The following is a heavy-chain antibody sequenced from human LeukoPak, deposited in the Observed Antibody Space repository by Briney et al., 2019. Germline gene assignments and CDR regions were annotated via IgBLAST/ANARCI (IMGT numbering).Heavy chain of an antibody. D-gene: IGHD6-13*01. V-gene: IGHV4-59*08. Sequence: SETLSLTCSVSVGSISRYNWSCIRQPPGREVEGIGYIYYSGSTNYNPALKSRVTISVDTSKNQSSLKLSSVSAADTAVYYCARRAGYSRGYFDYWGREPWSPSPQ. CDR3: ARRAGYSRGYFDY. J-gene: IGHJ4*02. CDR2: IYYSGST. CDR1: VGSISRYN.